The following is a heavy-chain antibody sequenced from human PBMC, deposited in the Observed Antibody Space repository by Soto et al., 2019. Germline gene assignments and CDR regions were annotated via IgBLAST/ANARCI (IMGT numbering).Heavy chain of an antibody. V-gene: IGHV1-18*01. CDR2: ISAYTDGP. Sequence: VASVKVSCKASGNTFTNFGVTWVRQAPGQGLEWMGWISAYTDGPNYAQKFQGRVTMTIDTSTSTAYLDLRSLTSDDTAVYYCARVIPGAEAWFDPWGQGTLVTVSS. CDR3: ARVIPGAEAWFDP. J-gene: IGHJ5*02. CDR1: GNTFTNFG. D-gene: IGHD2-2*01.